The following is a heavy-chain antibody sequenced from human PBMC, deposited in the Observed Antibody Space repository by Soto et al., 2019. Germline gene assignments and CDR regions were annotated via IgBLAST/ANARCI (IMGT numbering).Heavy chain of an antibody. V-gene: IGHV4-30-2*03. CDR3: ARTTMIVSSLNPAAFDV. J-gene: IGHJ3*01. CDR2: IYYSGTT. Sequence: SETLSLTCAVSGGSISSGGYSWSWIRQPPGKGLEWIGTIYYSGTTYYNPSLKSRVTIFVDTSKNQFSLKLSSMTAADTAVYYCARTTMIVSSLNPAAFDVWGQGTMVTVSS. CDR1: GGSISSGGYS. D-gene: IGHD3-22*01.